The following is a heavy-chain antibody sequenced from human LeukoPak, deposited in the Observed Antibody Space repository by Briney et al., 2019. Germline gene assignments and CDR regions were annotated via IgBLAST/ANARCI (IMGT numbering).Heavy chain of an antibody. Sequence: GGSLRLSCAASGFTSSTYSMNWVRQAPGKGLEWVSYISSSTTTIYYADSVQGRFAISRDNAKNSLYLQMNSLRAEDTAVYYCARGTPGPTYYDILTGHAFDIWGQGTMVTVSS. D-gene: IGHD3-9*01. CDR3: ARGTPGPTYYDILTGHAFDI. V-gene: IGHV3-48*04. CDR2: ISSSTTTI. CDR1: GFTSSTYS. J-gene: IGHJ3*02.